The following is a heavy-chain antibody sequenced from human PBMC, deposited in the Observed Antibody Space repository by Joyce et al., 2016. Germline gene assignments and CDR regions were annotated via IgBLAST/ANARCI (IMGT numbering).Heavy chain of an antibody. CDR2: IHAGNAHT. CDR1: GHPFTSYA. J-gene: IGHJ6*02. V-gene: IGHV1-3*05. Sequence: QVQLVQSGTEEKKPGASVKVSCKASGHPFTSYAIHWVHQAPGQRLGWMGCIHAGNAHTKYSHKFQDRDTITRDTAASTAYMELTSLTSEDTAVYYCARGMWGAGDTQAPYYYYYYGMNVWGQGTTVIVAS. CDR3: ARGMWGAGDTQAPYYYYYYGMNV. D-gene: IGHD1-26*01.